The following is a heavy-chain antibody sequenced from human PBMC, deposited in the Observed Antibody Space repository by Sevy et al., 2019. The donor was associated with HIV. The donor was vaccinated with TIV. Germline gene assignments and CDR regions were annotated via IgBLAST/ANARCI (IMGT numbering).Heavy chain of an antibody. J-gene: IGHJ4*02. V-gene: IGHV3-33*01. CDR1: GFTFRSYG. D-gene: IGHD3-22*01. CDR3: ARGFHYYLF. Sequence: GGSLRLSCAASGFTFRSYGMHWVRQAPGKGLEWVAVIWYDGSKKYYTDSVKGRCTISRDNSKNTLYLQMNSLRAEDTAVYYCARGFHYYLFWGQGTLVTVSS. CDR2: IWYDGSKK.